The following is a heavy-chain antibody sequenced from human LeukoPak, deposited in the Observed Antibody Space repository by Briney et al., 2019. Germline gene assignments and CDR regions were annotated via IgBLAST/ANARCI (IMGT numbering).Heavy chain of an antibody. J-gene: IGHJ4*02. CDR1: GGTFNSYT. D-gene: IGHD3-22*01. V-gene: IGHV1-69*04. CDR2: IIPILGIA. Sequence: SVKVSCKASGGTFNSYTISWVRQAPGQGLEWIGGIIPILGIANYAQKFQGRVTITADKSTSTAYMELSSLRSEDTAVYYCARDGYYYDSSGALDYWGQGTLVTVSS. CDR3: ARDGYYYDSSGALDY.